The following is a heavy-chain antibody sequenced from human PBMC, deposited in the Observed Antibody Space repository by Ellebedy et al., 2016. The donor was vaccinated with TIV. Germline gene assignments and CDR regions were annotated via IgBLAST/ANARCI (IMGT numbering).Heavy chain of an antibody. Sequence: GESLKISCAASGFTFSSYGMHWVRQAPGKGLEWVAVVSYEGSNKYYADSVKGRFTNSRDSSENMLYLQLNNLGTEDTAVYYCAKDAREMARISWEYDYWGQGTLVTVSS. CDR3: AKDAREMARISWEYDY. J-gene: IGHJ4*02. CDR1: GFTFSSYG. D-gene: IGHD5-24*01. CDR2: VSYEGSNK. V-gene: IGHV3-30*18.